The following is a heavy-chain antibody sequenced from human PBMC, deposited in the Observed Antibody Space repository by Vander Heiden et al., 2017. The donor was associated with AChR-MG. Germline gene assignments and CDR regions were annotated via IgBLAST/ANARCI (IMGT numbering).Heavy chain of an antibody. CDR3: ARYFLAVADTEGSAFDI. Sequence: EVQLVESGGGMVKPGGSLRLSCAASGFTFSSDGMNWVRQAPGKGLEWVSSISSSSSYIYYADSVKGRFTISRDNAKNSLYLQMNSLRAEDTAVYYCARYFLAVADTEGSAFDIWGQGTMVTVSS. V-gene: IGHV3-21*01. CDR2: ISSSSSYI. D-gene: IGHD6-19*01. CDR1: GFTFSSDG. J-gene: IGHJ3*02.